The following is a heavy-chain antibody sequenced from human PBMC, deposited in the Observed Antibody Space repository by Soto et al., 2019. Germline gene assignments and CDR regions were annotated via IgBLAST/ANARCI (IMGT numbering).Heavy chain of an antibody. D-gene: IGHD1-26*01. V-gene: IGHV1-46*01. CDR2: INPSDGST. Sequence: ASVKVSCKASGYTLTNYHIHWVRQAPGQGPEYMGIINPSDGSTTYPQKFQGRVTMTGDTSTSTVYMELSSLRSDDTAVYYCARDGPSGSYNLDYWGQGTLVTVSS. CDR3: ARDGPSGSYNLDY. J-gene: IGHJ4*02. CDR1: GYTLTNYH.